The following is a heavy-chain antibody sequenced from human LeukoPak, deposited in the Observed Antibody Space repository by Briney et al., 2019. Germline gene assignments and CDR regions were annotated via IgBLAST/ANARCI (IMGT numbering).Heavy chain of an antibody. D-gene: IGHD6-13*01. Sequence: GESLKISCKGSGYSFTSYWIGWVCQMPGKGLEWVGIIYPGDSDTRYSPSFQGQVTISADKSISTAYLQWSSLKASDTAMYYCARLSSGYSSSWYQPGNWFDPWGQGTLVTVSS. CDR1: GYSFTSYW. CDR2: IYPGDSDT. V-gene: IGHV5-51*01. J-gene: IGHJ5*02. CDR3: ARLSSGYSSSWYQPGNWFDP.